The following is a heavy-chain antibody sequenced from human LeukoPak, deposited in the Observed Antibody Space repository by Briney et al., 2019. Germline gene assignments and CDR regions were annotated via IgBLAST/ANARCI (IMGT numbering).Heavy chain of an antibody. CDR2: ISWNSGSI. D-gene: IGHD2-2*02. J-gene: IGHJ4*02. CDR3: AKDVVVVPAAISYFDY. V-gene: IGHV3-9*01. Sequence: GGSLRLSCAASGFTFDDYAMHWVRQAPGKGLEWVSGISWNSGSIGYADSVKGRFTISRDNAKNSLYLQMNSLRAEDTALYYCAKDVVVVPAAISYFDYWGQGTLVTVSS. CDR1: GFTFDDYA.